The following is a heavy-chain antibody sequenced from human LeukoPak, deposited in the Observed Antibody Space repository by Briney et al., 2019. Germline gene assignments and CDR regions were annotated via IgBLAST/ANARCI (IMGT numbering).Heavy chain of an antibody. J-gene: IGHJ4*02. CDR2: IGWDSDSK. D-gene: IGHD6-19*01. Sequence: GGSLRLSCVASGFTFDEYTMHWVRQVPGKGLEWVSVIGWDSDSKYYLESVKGRFTISRDNSKNSLYLQMNSLRTEDTAFYYCAKDRSRSYSSFDSWGQGTLVSVSS. V-gene: IGHV3-43*01. CDR1: GFTFDEYT. CDR3: AKDRSRSYSSFDS.